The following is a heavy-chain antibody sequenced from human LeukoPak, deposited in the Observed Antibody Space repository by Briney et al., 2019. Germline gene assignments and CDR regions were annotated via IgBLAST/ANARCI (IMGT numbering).Heavy chain of an antibody. J-gene: IGHJ5*02. CDR1: GYTFTNYY. V-gene: IGHV1-46*01. CDR2: INPSGGST. Sequence: ASVTVSFKASGYTFTNYYMHWVRQAPGQGREGMGIINPSGGSTSYQQKFQGGVTITRDMSTSTVYMELSSLRSEDTAVYYCARSIGIAAAGTKKPVWQITYNWFDPWGQGTLVTVSS. CDR3: ARSIGIAAAGTKKPVWQITYNWFDP. D-gene: IGHD6-13*01.